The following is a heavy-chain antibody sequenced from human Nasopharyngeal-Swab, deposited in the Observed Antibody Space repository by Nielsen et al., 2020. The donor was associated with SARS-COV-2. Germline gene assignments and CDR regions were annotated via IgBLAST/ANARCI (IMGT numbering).Heavy chain of an antibody. CDR3: ARDRGGYSYGYFGYFDY. D-gene: IGHD5-18*01. Sequence: GESLKISCAASGFTFSDYYMSWIRQAPGKGPEWVSYISSSGSTIYYADSVKGRFTISRDNAKNSLYLQMNSLRAEDTAVYYCARDRGGYSYGYFGYFDYWGQGTLVTVSS. CDR2: ISSSGSTI. V-gene: IGHV3-11*04. CDR1: GFTFSDYY. J-gene: IGHJ4*02.